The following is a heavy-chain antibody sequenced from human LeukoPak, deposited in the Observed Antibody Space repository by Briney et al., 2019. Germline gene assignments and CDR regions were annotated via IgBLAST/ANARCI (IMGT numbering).Heavy chain of an antibody. CDR3: ARVVGGSGSYYGYYYGMDV. D-gene: IGHD3-10*01. CDR2: INHSGST. J-gene: IGHJ6*04. CDR1: GGSFSGYY. Sequence: SETLSLTCAVYGGSFSGYYWSWIRQPPGKGREWIGEINHSGSTNYNPSLKSRVTISVDTSKNQLSLKLSSVTAADTAVYYCARVVGGSGSYYGYYYGMDVWGKGTTVTVSS. V-gene: IGHV4-34*01.